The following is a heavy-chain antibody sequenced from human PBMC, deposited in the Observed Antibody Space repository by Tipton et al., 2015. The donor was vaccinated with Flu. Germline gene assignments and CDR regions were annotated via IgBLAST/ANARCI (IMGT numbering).Heavy chain of an antibody. D-gene: IGHD3-22*01. CDR3: ARERLGEYNTSGYPDY. CDR2: IYTTGST. Sequence: TLSLTCTVSGGSVSSSSYYWTWIRQPAGKGLEWIGRIYTTGSTKYNPSLKSRLTISLDRSKNQFSLRLSSVTAADTAVYFCARERLGEYNTSGYPDYWGQGTVVTVSS. CDR1: GGSVSSSSYY. J-gene: IGHJ4*02. V-gene: IGHV4-61*02.